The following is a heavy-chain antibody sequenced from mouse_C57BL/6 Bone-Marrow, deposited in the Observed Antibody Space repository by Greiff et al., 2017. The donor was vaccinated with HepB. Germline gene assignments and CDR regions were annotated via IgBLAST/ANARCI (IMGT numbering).Heavy chain of an antibody. J-gene: IGHJ1*03. CDR1: GFTFSSYA. Sequence: EVHLVESGEGLVKPGGSLKLSCAASGFTFSSYAMSWVRQTPEKRLEWVAYISSGGDYIYYADTVKGRFTISRDNARNTLYLQMSSLKSEDTAMYYCTRDGGGSSPYWYFDVWSTGTTVTVSS. CDR3: TRDGGGSSPYWYFDV. CDR2: ISSGGDYI. D-gene: IGHD1-1*01. V-gene: IGHV5-9-1*02.